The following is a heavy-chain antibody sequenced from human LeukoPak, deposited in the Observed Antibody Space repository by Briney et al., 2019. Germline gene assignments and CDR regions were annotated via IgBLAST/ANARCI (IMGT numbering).Heavy chain of an antibody. D-gene: IGHD5-24*01. CDR1: GFTFSSYA. V-gene: IGHV3-30*04. CDR3: ARGGNYYLDY. CDR2: ISYDGSNK. Sequence: GGSLRLSCAASGFTFSSYAMHWVRQAPGKGLEWVAVISYDGSNKYYADSVKGRFTMSRDNAKNTLYLQMNSLRAEDTAVYYCARGGNYYLDYWGQGTLATVSS. J-gene: IGHJ4*02.